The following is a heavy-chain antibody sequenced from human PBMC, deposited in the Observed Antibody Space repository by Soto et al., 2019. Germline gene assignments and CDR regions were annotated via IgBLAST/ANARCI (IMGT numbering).Heavy chain of an antibody. V-gene: IGHV3-7*02. J-gene: IGHJ4*02. CDR3: ATPIFGVELRDY. Sequence: GSLRLSCAASGFTFSSYWMSWVRQAPGKGLEWVANIKQDGSEKYYVDSVKGRFTISRDNAKNSLYLQMSSLRAEDTAVYYCATPIFGVELRDYWGQGTLVTVSS. D-gene: IGHD3-3*01. CDR2: IKQDGSEK. CDR1: GFTFSSYW.